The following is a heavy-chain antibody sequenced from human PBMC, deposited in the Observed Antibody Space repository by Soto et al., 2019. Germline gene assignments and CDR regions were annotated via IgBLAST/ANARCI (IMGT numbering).Heavy chain of an antibody. J-gene: IGHJ3*02. D-gene: IGHD6-13*01. V-gene: IGHV1-3*01. CDR2: INAGNGNT. CDR1: GYTFTSYA. CDR3: ARARNSSSWYRPGGDAFDI. Sequence: GPSVKVSCKASGYTFTSYAMHWVRQAPGQRLEWMGWINAGNGNTKYSQKFQGRVTMTRDTSVSTAYMELSRLRSDDTAVYYCARARNSSSWYRPGGDAFDIWGQGTMVTVSS.